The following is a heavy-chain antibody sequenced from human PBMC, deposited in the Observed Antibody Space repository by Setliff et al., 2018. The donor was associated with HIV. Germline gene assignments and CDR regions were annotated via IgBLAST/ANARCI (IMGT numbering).Heavy chain of an antibody. J-gene: IGHJ3*01. V-gene: IGHV5-51*01. CDR2: IYPGESDT. Sequence: GESLKISCMGSGYSFTSYWIAWVRPLPGKGLEWMVSIYPGESDTRYSPSFQSQVTISADKSISTAYLQWSSLQASDTAMYYCARRYKYYYATTGCTFDLWGQGTMVTVSS. CDR3: ARRYKYYYATTGCTFDL. D-gene: IGHD3-10*01. CDR1: GYSFTSYW.